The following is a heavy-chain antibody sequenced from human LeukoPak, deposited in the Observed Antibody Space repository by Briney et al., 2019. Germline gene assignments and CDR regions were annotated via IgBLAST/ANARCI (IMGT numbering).Heavy chain of an antibody. CDR3: ARLYYYDSSGYYYDYGMDV. Sequence: GASVKVSCKASGYTFTSYDINWVRQATGQGVEWMGWMNPNSGNTGYAQKFQGRVTMTRNTSISTAYMELSSLRSEDTAVYYCARLYYYDSSGYYYDYGMDVWGQGTTVTVSS. CDR1: GYTFTSYD. D-gene: IGHD3-22*01. V-gene: IGHV1-8*01. CDR2: MNPNSGNT. J-gene: IGHJ6*02.